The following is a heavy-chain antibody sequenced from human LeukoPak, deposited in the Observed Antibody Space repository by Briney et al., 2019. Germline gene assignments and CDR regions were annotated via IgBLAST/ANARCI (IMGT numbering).Heavy chain of an antibody. J-gene: IGHJ4*02. CDR3: ATETIGRHYDY. CDR1: GYTFTSYY. V-gene: IGHV1-46*01. Sequence: ASVKVSCKASGYTFTSYYMHWVRQAPGQGLEWMGIINPSGGSTSYAQKFQGRVTMTRDTSTSTVYMELSSLRAEDTAVYYCATETIGRHYDYWGQGTLLTVSS. CDR2: INPSGGST. D-gene: IGHD1-14*01.